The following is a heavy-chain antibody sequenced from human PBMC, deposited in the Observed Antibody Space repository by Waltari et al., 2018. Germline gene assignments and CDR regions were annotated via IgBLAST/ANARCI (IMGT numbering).Heavy chain of an antibody. D-gene: IGHD2-15*01. CDR2: IHHSGNT. J-gene: IGHJ4*02. V-gene: IGHV4-34*02. CDR3: ARLVVVRSAVGAYYFDY. Sequence: QVQLPQWGAGLLKPSDTLSLTCAVYGGSYSDYHWSWIRQPPGKGLEWIGEIHHSGNTNYNPSLKSRVIVSIDTSKDQFSLKLTSVTAADTAVYYCARLVVVRSAVGAYYFDYWGQGTLVTVSS. CDR1: GGSYSDYH.